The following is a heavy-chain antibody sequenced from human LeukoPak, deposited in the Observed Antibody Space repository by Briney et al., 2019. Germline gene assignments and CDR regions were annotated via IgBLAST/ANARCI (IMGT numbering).Heavy chain of an antibody. V-gene: IGHV3-21*01. CDR3: AQVAATQYYYYYGMDV. D-gene: IGHD2-15*01. Sequence: PGGSLRLSCAASGFTFSSYSMNWVRQAPEKGLEWVSSISSSSSYIYYADSVKGRFTISRDNAKNSLYLQMNSLRAEDTAVYYCAQVAATQYYYYYGMDVWGQGTTVTVSS. CDR1: GFTFSSYS. J-gene: IGHJ6*02. CDR2: ISSSSSYI.